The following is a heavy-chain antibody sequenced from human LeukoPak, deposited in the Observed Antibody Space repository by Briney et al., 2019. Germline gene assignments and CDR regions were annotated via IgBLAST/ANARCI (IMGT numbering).Heavy chain of an antibody. V-gene: IGHV4-38-2*02. CDR1: GYSISSGYY. D-gene: IGHD6-19*01. J-gene: IGHJ5*02. Sequence: SETLSLTCAVSGYSISSGYYWGWVRQPPGKGLEWIGSIYHSGGTYYNPSLKSRVTISIDTSKNQFSLKLSSLTAADTAVYYRAREPYSRGWNWFDPWGQGTLVTVSS. CDR2: IYHSGGT. CDR3: AREPYSRGWNWFDP.